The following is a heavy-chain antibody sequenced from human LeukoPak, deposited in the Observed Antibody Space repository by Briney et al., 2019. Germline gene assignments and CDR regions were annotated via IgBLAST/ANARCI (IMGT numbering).Heavy chain of an antibody. CDR2: IRYVGSNK. CDR3: AKSSFYCSSTSCYDPDYYYYYIDV. Sequence: GGPLRLSCAASGFTFSSYGMHWVRQAPGKGLEWVAFIRYVGSNKYYADSVKGRFTISRDNSKNTLYLQMNSLRAEDTAVYYCAKSSFYCSSTSCYDPDYYYYYIDVWGKGTTVTVPS. V-gene: IGHV3-30*02. D-gene: IGHD2-2*01. J-gene: IGHJ6*03. CDR1: GFTFSSYG.